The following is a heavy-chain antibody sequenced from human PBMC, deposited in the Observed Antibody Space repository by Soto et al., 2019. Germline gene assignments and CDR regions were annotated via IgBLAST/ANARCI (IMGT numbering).Heavy chain of an antibody. CDR3: ARELYGDEGDNWFDP. D-gene: IGHD4-17*01. CDR2: IYYSGST. CDR1: GGSISSYY. Sequence: SETLSLTCTVSGGSISSYYWSWIRQPPGKGLEWIGYIYYSGSTNYNPSLKSRVTISVDTSKNQFSLKLSSVTAADTAVYYCARELYGDEGDNWFDPWGQGTLVTVSS. V-gene: IGHV4-59*01. J-gene: IGHJ5*02.